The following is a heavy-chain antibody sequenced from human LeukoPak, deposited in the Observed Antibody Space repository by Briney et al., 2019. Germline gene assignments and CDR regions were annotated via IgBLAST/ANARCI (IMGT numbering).Heavy chain of an antibody. Sequence: SETLSLTCTVSGGSFSGHYWTWIRQPAGRGLEFIGRVYVTGPTNYNASLLGRVTMSVDTSKSQFSLNLTSVTAADTAVYYCARAHTPLRSDYYYYLDVWGKGTTVTVS. CDR2: VYVTGPT. J-gene: IGHJ6*03. CDR3: ARAHTPLRSDYYYYLDV. D-gene: IGHD5-18*01. CDR1: GGSFSGHY. V-gene: IGHV4-4*07.